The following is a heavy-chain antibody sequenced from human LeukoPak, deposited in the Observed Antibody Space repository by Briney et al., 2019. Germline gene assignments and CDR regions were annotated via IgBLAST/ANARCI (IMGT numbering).Heavy chain of an antibody. J-gene: IGHJ6*03. D-gene: IGHD1-14*01. CDR1: GFTFSNYG. CDR3: ARDNHYYMDV. Sequence: RSGGSLRLSCAASGFTFSNYGMHWVRQAPGKGLEWVAFIRYDGSNKYYADSVKGRFTISRDNSKNTLYLQMNSLRAEDTAVYYCARDNHYYMDVWGKGTTVTVSS. V-gene: IGHV3-30*02. CDR2: IRYDGSNK.